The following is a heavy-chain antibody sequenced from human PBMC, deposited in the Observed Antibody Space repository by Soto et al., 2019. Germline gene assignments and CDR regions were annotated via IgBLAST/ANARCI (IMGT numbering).Heavy chain of an antibody. CDR2: IGSSSSTI. Sequence: VRLSCAASGFTFSRYSMNWVRQAPWKGLEWVSYIGSSSSTIYYADSVKGRFTISRDNAKNSLYLQMNSLRDEDTAAYYCARIQYCSSTSCPLGVWGQGTTVTVSS. J-gene: IGHJ6*02. V-gene: IGHV3-48*02. CDR3: ARIQYCSSTSCPLGV. D-gene: IGHD2-2*01. CDR1: GFTFSRYS.